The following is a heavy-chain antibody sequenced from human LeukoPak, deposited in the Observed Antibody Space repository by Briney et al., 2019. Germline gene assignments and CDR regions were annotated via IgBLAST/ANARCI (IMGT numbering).Heavy chain of an antibody. CDR3: ARAFLWGYSSSWFSTNPRPYLPRDYYMDV. Sequence: SETLSLTCAVYGGSFSGYYWSWIRQPPGKGLEWIGEINHSGSTNYNPSLKSRVTISVDTSKNQFSLKLSSVTAADTAMYYCARAFLWGYSSSWFSTNPRPYLPRDYYMDVWGKGPTAPVSS. D-gene: IGHD6-13*01. CDR2: INHSGST. J-gene: IGHJ6*03. CDR1: GGSFSGYY. V-gene: IGHV4-34*01.